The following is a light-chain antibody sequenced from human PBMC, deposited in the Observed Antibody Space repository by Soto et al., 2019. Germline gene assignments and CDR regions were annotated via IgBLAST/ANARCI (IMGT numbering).Light chain of an antibody. CDR1: QYIGNY. J-gene: IGKJ4*01. V-gene: IGKV1-33*01. CDR2: DAS. Sequence: IRLTQSPTSLSASVGDRVTITCQASQYIGNYLNWYQQKPGEAPRLLISDASNLEPGVPPRFSGSGSGADFTFIISSLQPEDVATYSCQQYDNIILSFGGGTKVDIK. CDR3: QQYDNIILS.